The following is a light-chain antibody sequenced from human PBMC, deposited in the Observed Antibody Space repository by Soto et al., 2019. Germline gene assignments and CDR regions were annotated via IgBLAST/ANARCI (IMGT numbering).Light chain of an antibody. Sequence: EIVLTQSPATLSVSPGERATLSCRASQSVSSYLAWYQQKPGQAPRLLIYDASNRATGIPARFSGSGSGTDFTLTLSSLEPEDFAVYHCKQRSNWITFGQGTRLEIK. J-gene: IGKJ5*01. CDR1: QSVSSY. CDR3: KQRSNWIT. V-gene: IGKV3-11*01. CDR2: DAS.